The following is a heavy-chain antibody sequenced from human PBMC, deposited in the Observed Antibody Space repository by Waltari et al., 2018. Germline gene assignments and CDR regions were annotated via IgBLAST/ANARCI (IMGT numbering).Heavy chain of an antibody. CDR2: IYYSGST. D-gene: IGHD5-18*01. CDR3: ARAGYDYLFDY. V-gene: IGHV4-59*11. J-gene: IGHJ4*02. Sequence: QVQLQESGPGLVKPSETLSLTCTVSGGSISSHYWSGIRQPPGQGLEWIGYIYYSGSTNYNPSLKSRVTISVDTSKNQFSLKLSSVTAADTAVYYCARAGYDYLFDYWGQGTLVTVSS. CDR1: GGSISSHY.